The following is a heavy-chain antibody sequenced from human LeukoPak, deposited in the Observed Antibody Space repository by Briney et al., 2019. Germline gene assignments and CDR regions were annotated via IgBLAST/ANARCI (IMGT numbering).Heavy chain of an antibody. CDR3: AKDRDQWELLKIYYYYGMDV. CDR2: ISWNSDSI. V-gene: IGHV3-9*01. Sequence: GGSLRLSCAASGFTFEDYAMHWVRQTPGKGLEWVSGISWNSDSIGYAGSVKGRFTISRDNAKNTLYLQMNSLRAEDTAVYYCAKDRDQWELLKIYYYYGMDVWGQGTTVTVSS. D-gene: IGHD1-26*01. CDR1: GFTFEDYA. J-gene: IGHJ6*02.